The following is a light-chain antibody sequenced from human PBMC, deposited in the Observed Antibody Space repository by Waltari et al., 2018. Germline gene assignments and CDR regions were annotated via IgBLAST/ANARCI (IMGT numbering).Light chain of an antibody. CDR1: QSIGSY. J-gene: IGKJ2*01. CDR2: AAS. V-gene: IGKV1-39*01. Sequence: DIQVTQSPSSLSASVGDRVTITCRASQSIGSYLNWYQQISGKAPKLLIYAASNLQSGVPSRFSGSGYGTDFTLTISSLQPEDFATYYCQQSYIIPRTFGQGTKLEIK. CDR3: QQSYIIPRT.